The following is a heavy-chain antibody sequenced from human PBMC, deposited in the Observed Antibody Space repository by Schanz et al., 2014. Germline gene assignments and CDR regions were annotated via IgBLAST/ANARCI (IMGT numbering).Heavy chain of an antibody. J-gene: IGHJ4*02. CDR2: LSGSGGST. D-gene: IGHD2-15*01. Sequence: EVQLVESGGGLVQPGGSLRLSCAASGFTFNSYAMTWVRQAPGKGLEWVSALSGSGGSTYYADSVKDRFTVSRDNSKNTVYLQMNRLRAEDTAVYYCARDRGYCSGGSCLACDSWGQGTLVTVSS. V-gene: IGHV3-23*04. CDR3: ARDRGYCSGGSCLACDS. CDR1: GFTFNSYA.